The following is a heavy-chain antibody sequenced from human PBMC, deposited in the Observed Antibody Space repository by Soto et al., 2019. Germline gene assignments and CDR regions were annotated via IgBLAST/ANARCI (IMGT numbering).Heavy chain of an antibody. CDR2: ISNDGDT. J-gene: IGHJ3*02. Sequence: EVLLVESGGGLFQPGGSLRLSCAASVLIVTSTYINWVRQAPGKELEWVAVISNDGDTHYADSVRGRFSLTRASSTNSLQLQMSSLRVEDTDFYYCATEDRYCRCSSCSTTSIAFVIRGPGT. D-gene: IGHD2-2*01. CDR3: ATEDRYCRCSSCSTTSIAFVI. CDR1: VLIVTSTY. V-gene: IGHV3-66*01.